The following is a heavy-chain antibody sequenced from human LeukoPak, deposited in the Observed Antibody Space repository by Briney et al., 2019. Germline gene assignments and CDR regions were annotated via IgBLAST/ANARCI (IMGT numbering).Heavy chain of an antibody. CDR1: GFTFSNAW. V-gene: IGHV3-15*01. D-gene: IGHD1-26*01. CDR2: IKSKTDGGTT. J-gene: IGHJ5*02. Sequence: GGSLRLSCAASGFTFSNAWMSWVRQAPGKGLEWVGRIKSKTDGGTTDYAAPVKGRFTISRDDSKNTLYLQMNSLRAEDTAVYYCARAVLSGLVGADWFDPWGQGTLVTVSS. CDR3: ARAVLSGLVGADWFDP.